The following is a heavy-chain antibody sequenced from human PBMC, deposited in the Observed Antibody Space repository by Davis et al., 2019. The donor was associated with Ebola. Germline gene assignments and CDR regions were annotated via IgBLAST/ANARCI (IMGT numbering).Heavy chain of an antibody. CDR3: AKRATVKVAGANYYNAMDV. CDR2: IKQDGSEK. CDR1: GFSFSTHW. V-gene: IGHV3-7*03. D-gene: IGHD6-19*01. J-gene: IGHJ6*04. Sequence: PGGSLRLSCVVSGFSFSTHWMSWVRQAPGKGLEWVANIKQDGSEKYYVDSVKGRFTISRDNAKNTLYLQMNSLRAEDTAVFYCAKRATVKVAGANYYNAMDVWGKGTTVTVSS.